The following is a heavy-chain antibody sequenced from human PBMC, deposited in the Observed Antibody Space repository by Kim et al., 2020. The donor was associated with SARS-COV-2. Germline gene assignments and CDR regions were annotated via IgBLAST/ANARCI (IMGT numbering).Heavy chain of an antibody. CDR1: GYTFTSYY. Sequence: ASVKVSCKASGYTFTSYYMHWVRQAPGQGLEWMGIINPSGGSTSYAQKFQGRVTMTSDTSTSTVYMELSSLRSDDTAVYYCARDGEYLPNRGSMDVWGQGTTVTVSS. CDR2: INPSGGST. V-gene: IGHV1-46*01. CDR3: ARDGEYLPNRGSMDV. D-gene: IGHD2-2*01. J-gene: IGHJ6*02.